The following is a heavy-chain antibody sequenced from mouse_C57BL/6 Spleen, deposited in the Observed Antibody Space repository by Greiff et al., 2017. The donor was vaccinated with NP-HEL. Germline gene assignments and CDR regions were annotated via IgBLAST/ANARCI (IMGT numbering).Heavy chain of an antibody. J-gene: IGHJ4*01. CDR3: ARYDKDYAMDD. CDR1: GYTFTSYW. CDR2: INPGSGST. V-gene: IGHV1-55*01. D-gene: IGHD2-12*01. Sequence: QVQLQQPGAELVKPGASVKMSCKASGYTFTSYWITWVKQRPGQGLEWIGDINPGSGSTNYNEKFKRKATLTVDTSSSTAYMQLSSLTSEDSAVYYVARYDKDYAMDDWGQGTTVTVSS.